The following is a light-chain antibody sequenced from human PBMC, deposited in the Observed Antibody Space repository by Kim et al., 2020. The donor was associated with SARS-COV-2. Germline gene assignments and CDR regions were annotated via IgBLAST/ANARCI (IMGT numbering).Light chain of an antibody. CDR1: KIGSKS. Sequence: SYELTQPPSLSVAQGKTASITCGGNKIGSKSVHWYQQRSGQAPVLVMYYDTDRPSGIPERFSGSNSGDTATLTISRVEAEDEADYFCQVWDLYAMFFGGGTQLTVL. J-gene: IGLJ2*01. CDR2: YDT. CDR3: QVWDLYAMF. V-gene: IGLV3-21*04.